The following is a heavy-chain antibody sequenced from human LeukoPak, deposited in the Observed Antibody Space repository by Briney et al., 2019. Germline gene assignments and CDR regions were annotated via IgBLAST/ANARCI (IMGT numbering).Heavy chain of an antibody. D-gene: IGHD6-13*01. V-gene: IGHV4-38-2*02. CDR2: IYHSGST. J-gene: IGHJ5*02. CDR1: GYSISSGYY. Sequence: SETLSLTCTVSGYSISSGYYRGWIRQPPGKGLEWIGSIYHSGSTYYNPSLKSRVTISVDTSKNQFSLKLSSVTAADTAVYYCARISSSWYWFDPWGQGTLVTVSS. CDR3: ARISSSWYWFDP.